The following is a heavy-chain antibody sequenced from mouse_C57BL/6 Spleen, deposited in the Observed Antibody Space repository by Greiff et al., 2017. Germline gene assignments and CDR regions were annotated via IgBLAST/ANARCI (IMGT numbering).Heavy chain of an antibody. CDR1: GFTFSSYA. CDR2: ISSGGDYI. CDR3: TREGGIYYDYEDYAMDY. V-gene: IGHV5-9-1*02. D-gene: IGHD2-4*01. Sequence: VQLKESGEGLVKPGGSLKLSCAASGFTFSSYAMSWVRQTPEKRLEWVAYISSGGDYIYYADTVKGRFTISRDNARNTLYLQMSSLKSEDTAMYYCTREGGIYYDYEDYAMDYWGQGTSVTVSS. J-gene: IGHJ4*01.